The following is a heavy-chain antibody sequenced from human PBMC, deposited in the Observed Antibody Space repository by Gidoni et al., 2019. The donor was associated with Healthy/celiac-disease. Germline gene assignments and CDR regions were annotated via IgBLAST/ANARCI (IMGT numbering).Heavy chain of an antibody. V-gene: IGHV3-21*01. D-gene: IGHD1-26*01. Sequence: EVQLVESGGGLVKSGGSLRLSCAASGFTFSSYSMNWVRQAPGKGLEWVSSISSSSSYIYYADSVKGRFTIARDNAKNSLYLQMNSLRAEDTAVYYCARNWRGATNFDYWGQGTLVTVSS. CDR1: GFTFSSYS. CDR3: ARNWRGATNFDY. J-gene: IGHJ4*02. CDR2: ISSSSSYI.